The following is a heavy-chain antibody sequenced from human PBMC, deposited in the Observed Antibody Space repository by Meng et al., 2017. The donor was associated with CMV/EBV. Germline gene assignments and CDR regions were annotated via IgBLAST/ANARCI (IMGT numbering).Heavy chain of an antibody. CDR3: ARALGCSSTSCPTPNWFDP. Sequence: SETPSLTCTVSGGSISSYYWSWIRQPPGKGLEWIGYIYYSGSTNYNPSLKSRVTISVDTSKNQFSLKLSSVTAADTAVYYCARALGCSSTSCPTPNWFDPWGQGTLVTVSS. J-gene: IGHJ5*02. D-gene: IGHD2-2*01. V-gene: IGHV4-59*01. CDR2: IYYSGST. CDR1: GGSISSYY.